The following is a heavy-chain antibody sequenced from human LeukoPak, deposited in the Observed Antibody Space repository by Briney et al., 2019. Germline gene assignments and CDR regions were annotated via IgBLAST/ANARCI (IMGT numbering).Heavy chain of an antibody. CDR1: GGSISSGGYS. J-gene: IGHJ5*02. CDR3: ARETPLRYFDP. D-gene: IGHD3-9*01. CDR2: IHSSGTA. Sequence: SQTLSLTCSVSGGSISSGGYSWNWIRQPPGKGLEWIGYIHSSGTAYYNPSLKSRVTISLDRSKNQFSLNLTSVTAADTAVYYCARETPLRYFDPWGQGTLVTVSS. V-gene: IGHV4-30-2*01.